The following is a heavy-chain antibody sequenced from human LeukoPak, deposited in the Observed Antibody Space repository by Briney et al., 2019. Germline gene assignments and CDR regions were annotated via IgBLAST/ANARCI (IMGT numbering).Heavy chain of an antibody. CDR3: ARALRVRGVIITDDAFDI. V-gene: IGHV1-8*01. D-gene: IGHD3-10*01. CDR2: MNPNSGNT. CDR1: GYTFTSCD. Sequence: ASVKVSCKASGYTFTSCDINWVRQATGQGLEWMGWMNPNSGNTGYAQKFQGRVTMTRDTSISTAYMELSSLRSEDTAVYYCARALRVRGVIITDDAFDIWGQGTTVTVSS. J-gene: IGHJ3*02.